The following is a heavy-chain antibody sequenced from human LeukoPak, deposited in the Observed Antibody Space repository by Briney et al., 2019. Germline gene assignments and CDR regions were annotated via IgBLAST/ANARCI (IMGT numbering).Heavy chain of an antibody. CDR3: ARAPIVVVPAAILRWFDP. CDR2: MNPNSGNT. Sequence: ASVKVSCKASGNTFTSYDINWVRQATGQGLEWMGWMNPNSGNTGYAQKFQGRVTMTRNTSISTAYMELSSLRSEDTAVYYCARAPIVVVPAAILRWFDPWGQGTLVTVSS. CDR1: GNTFTSYD. D-gene: IGHD2-2*02. V-gene: IGHV1-8*01. J-gene: IGHJ5*02.